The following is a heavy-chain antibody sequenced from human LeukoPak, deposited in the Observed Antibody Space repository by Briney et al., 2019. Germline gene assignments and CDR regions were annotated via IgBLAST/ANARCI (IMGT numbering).Heavy chain of an antibody. Sequence: PSETLSLTCTVSGVSISSSNSYWGWIRQPPGKGLEWIGSIYYSGNTYYNASLKSRVTISVDKSKTQFSLKLSSVTAADTAVYYCARDKWEPRCAFDIWGQGTMVTVSS. D-gene: IGHD1-26*01. CDR3: ARDKWEPRCAFDI. V-gene: IGHV4-39*07. CDR1: GVSISSSNSY. J-gene: IGHJ3*02. CDR2: IYYSGNT.